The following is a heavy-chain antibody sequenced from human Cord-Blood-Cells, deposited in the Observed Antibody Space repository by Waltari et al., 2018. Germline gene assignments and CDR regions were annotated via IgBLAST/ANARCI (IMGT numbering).Heavy chain of an antibody. J-gene: IGHJ4*02. Sequence: QVQLQQSGPGLVKPSQTLSLTCAISGDSVPSTSAAWNWIRQSPSRGLEWLGRTYYRSKWYNDYAVSVKSRITINPDTSKNQFSLQLNSVTPEDTAVYYCARDGRYSGYDGNYFDYWGQGTLVTVSS. CDR2: TYYRSKWYN. CDR1: GDSVPSTSAA. D-gene: IGHD5-12*01. CDR3: ARDGRYSGYDGNYFDY. V-gene: IGHV6-1*01.